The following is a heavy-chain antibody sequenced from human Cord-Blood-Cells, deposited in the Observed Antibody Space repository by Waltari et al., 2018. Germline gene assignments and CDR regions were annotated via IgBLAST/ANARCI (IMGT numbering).Heavy chain of an antibody. D-gene: IGHD3-3*01. V-gene: IGHV4-61*09. Sequence: QVQLQESGPGLVKPSQTLSLTCTVSGGSISSGSYYWSWIRQPAGKGLEWIGYIYTSVSTNYNPSLKSRVTISVDTSKNQFSLKLSSVTAADTAVYYCARGAIFGVVIDYWGQGTLVTVSS. CDR1: GGSISSGSYY. J-gene: IGHJ4*02. CDR2: IYTSVST. CDR3: ARGAIFGVVIDY.